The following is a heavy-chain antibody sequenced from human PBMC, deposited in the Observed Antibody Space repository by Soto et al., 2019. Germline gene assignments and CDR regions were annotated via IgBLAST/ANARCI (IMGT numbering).Heavy chain of an antibody. Sequence: EVQLLESGGGLVQPGGSLRLSCAASGFTFSSYAMSWVRQAPGKGLEWVSAISGSGGSTYYADSVKGLFTISRDNSKNTLYLQMNSLRAEDTAVYYCAKDGGFRGAAVFGWDPNWFDPWGQGTLVTVSS. CDR1: GFTFSSYA. J-gene: IGHJ5*02. CDR3: AKDGGFRGAAVFGWDPNWFDP. CDR2: ISGSGGST. V-gene: IGHV3-23*01. D-gene: IGHD3-10*01.